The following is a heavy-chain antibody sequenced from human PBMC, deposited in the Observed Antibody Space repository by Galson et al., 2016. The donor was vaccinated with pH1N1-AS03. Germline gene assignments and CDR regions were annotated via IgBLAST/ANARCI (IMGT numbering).Heavy chain of an antibody. CDR3: GHRIQLGDDFYFYGLDV. J-gene: IGHJ6*02. D-gene: IGHD5-18*01. Sequence: PALVKPTQTLTLTCTFSGFSLATSGVGVGWIRQPPGKALEWLALIYWNDDKRYSPSLKSRLNITKDTSKNEVVLKITNMDPVDTATYYCGHRIQLGDDFYFYGLDVWGQGTTVTVSS. CDR1: GFSLATSGVG. V-gene: IGHV2-5*01. CDR2: IYWNDDK.